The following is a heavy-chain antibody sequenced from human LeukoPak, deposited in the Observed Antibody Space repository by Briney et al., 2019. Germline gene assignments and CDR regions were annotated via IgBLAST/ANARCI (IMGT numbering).Heavy chain of an antibody. Sequence: SETLSLTCTVSGSMYNYYWSWIRQPPGKGLEWIGYIYYSGSTNYNPSLKSRVTISVDTSKNQFSLKLSSVTAADTAVYYCARLAHRAGFDYWGQGTLVTVSS. CDR1: GSMYNYY. CDR3: ARLAHRAGFDY. V-gene: IGHV4-59*08. CDR2: IYYSGST. J-gene: IGHJ4*02. D-gene: IGHD1-14*01.